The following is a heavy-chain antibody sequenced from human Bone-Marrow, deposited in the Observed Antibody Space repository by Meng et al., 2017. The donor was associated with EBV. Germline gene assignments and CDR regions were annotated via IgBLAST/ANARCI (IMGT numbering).Heavy chain of an antibody. CDR1: GGSCSGFD. V-gene: IGHV4-34*01. D-gene: IGHD3-10*01. CDR2: SNHSGST. Sequence: QASLHQWGQGLFQLSAHLSPTCAVYGGSCSGFDWSWIPQPPGKGLEWIGESNHSGSTNYHPSLKSRVTISVDTSKKQFSLKLSSVTAADTAVYYCARGPGRGVVARRAFSVGDYWGQGTLVTVSS. CDR3: ARGPGRGVVARRAFSVGDY. J-gene: IGHJ4*02.